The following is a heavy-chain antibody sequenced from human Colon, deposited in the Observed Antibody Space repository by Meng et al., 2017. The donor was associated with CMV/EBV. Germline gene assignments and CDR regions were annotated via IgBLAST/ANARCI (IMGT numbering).Heavy chain of an antibody. D-gene: IGHD3-16*01. CDR1: GFIFSDYY. Sequence: QVQRWQAGGGLVGPGGSLRLSCAASGFIFSDYYMTWIREAPGKGLEWVSYISPTGSDTNYADSVRGRFTISRDNAKNSLFLQMSSLTAEDTAVYYCVKGHTMINPWGQGTLVTVSS. J-gene: IGHJ5*02. CDR3: VKGHTMINP. CDR2: ISPTGSDT. V-gene: IGHV3-11*03.